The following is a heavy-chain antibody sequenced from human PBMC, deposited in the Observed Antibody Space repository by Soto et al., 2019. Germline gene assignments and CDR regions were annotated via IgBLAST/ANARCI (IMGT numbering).Heavy chain of an antibody. J-gene: IGHJ5*02. V-gene: IGHV4-59*08. CDR3: ARHGRFGEDAWFDP. CDR1: GGSISSYY. Sequence: SETLSLTCTVSGGSISSYYWSWIRQPPGKGLEWTGYIYYTGSTNYNPSLKSRVTISVDTSKNQVSLKLRSVTAADTAVYYCARHGRFGEDAWFDPWGQGTLVTVSS. D-gene: IGHD3-10*01. CDR2: IYYTGST.